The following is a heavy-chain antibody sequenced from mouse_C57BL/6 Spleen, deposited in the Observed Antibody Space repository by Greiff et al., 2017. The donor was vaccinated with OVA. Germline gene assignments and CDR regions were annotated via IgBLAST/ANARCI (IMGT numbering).Heavy chain of an antibody. CDR3: ARGGNYADYFDY. D-gene: IGHD2-1*01. CDR2: IYPGDGDT. CDR1: GYAFSSSW. J-gene: IGHJ2*01. V-gene: IGHV1-82*01. Sequence: QVQLQQSGPELVKPGASVKISCKASGYAFSSSWMNWVKQRPGKGLEWIGRIYPGDGDTNYNGKFKGKATLTADKSSSTAYMQLSSLTSEDSAVYFCARGGNYADYFDYWGQGTTLTVSS.